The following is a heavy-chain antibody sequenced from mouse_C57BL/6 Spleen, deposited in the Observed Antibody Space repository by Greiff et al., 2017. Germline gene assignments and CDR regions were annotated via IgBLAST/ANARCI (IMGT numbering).Heavy chain of an antibody. CDR1: GFTFSSYG. D-gene: IGHD1-1*01. CDR3: ANYYGGSLEC. CDR2: ISSGGSYT. J-gene: IGHJ2*01. V-gene: IGHV5-6*01. Sequence: EVMLVESGGDLVKPGGSLKLSCAASGFTFSSYGMSWVRQTPDKRLEWVATISSGGSYTSYPDSVKGRFTISRDNAKNTLYLQMSSLKSEDTAMYYCANYYGGSLECWGEGTTLAVSS.